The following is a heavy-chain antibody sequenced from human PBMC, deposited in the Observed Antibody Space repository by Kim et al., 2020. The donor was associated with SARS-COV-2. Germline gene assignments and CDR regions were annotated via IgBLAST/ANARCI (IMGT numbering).Heavy chain of an antibody. V-gene: IGHV1-18*01. CDR1: GYTFTSYG. D-gene: IGHD5-12*01. Sequence: ASVKVSCKASGYTFTSYGISWVRQAPGQGLEWMGWISAYNGNTNYAQKLQGRVTMTTDTSTSTAYMELRSLRSDDTAVYYCARSIVATIVGYYYYGMDVWGQGTTVTVSS. J-gene: IGHJ6*02. CDR2: ISAYNGNT. CDR3: ARSIVATIVGYYYYGMDV.